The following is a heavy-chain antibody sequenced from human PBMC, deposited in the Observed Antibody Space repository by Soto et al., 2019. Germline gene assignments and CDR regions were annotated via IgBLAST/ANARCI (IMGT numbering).Heavy chain of an antibody. CDR2: FDPEDGET. CDR3: ARGLGYSGYDLYYYYMDV. Sequence: ASVKVSCKVSGYTLTELSMHWVRQAPGKGLEWMGGFDPEDGETIYAQKFQGRVTMTEDTSTDTAYMELRSLRSEDTAVYYCARGLGYSGYDLYYYYMDVWGKGTTVTVSS. CDR1: GYTLTELS. V-gene: IGHV1-24*01. J-gene: IGHJ6*03. D-gene: IGHD5-12*01.